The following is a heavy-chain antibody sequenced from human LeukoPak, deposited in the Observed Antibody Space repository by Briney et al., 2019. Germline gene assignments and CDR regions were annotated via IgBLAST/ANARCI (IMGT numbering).Heavy chain of an antibody. CDR3: ARAGGQCSSTSCYVYYYGMDV. CDR1: GFTFSSYW. V-gene: IGHV3-74*01. CDR2: VNSDGRST. D-gene: IGHD2-2*01. Sequence: GGSLRLSCAASGFTFSSYWMHWVRQAPGKGLVWVSRVNSDGRSTNYAASVKGRFTISRDNAKNTLYLQMNSLRAEDTAVYYCARAGGQCSSTSCYVYYYGMDVWGQGTTVTVSS. J-gene: IGHJ6*02.